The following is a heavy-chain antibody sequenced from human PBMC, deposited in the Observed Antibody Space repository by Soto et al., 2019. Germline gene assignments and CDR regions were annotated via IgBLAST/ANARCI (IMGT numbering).Heavy chain of an antibody. Sequence: GGSLRLSCAASGFTFSNAWMSWVRQAPGKGLEWVGRIKSKTDGGTTDYAAPVKGRFTISRDDSKNTLYLQMNSLKTEDTAVYYCTTDDTLPFGDGQMDYSNYYFGYWGQGTLVTVSS. V-gene: IGHV3-15*01. CDR2: IKSKTDGGTT. CDR3: TTDDTLPFGDGQMDYSNYYFGY. J-gene: IGHJ4*02. D-gene: IGHD4-4*01. CDR1: GFTFSNAW.